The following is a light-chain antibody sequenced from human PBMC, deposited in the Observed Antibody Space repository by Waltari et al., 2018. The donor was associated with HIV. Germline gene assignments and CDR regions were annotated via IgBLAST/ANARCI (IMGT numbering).Light chain of an antibody. CDR1: SSNIGSHP. Sequence: QAVLTQQPSASGTPGQRVTISCSGSSSNIGSHPITCYQQLPRPAATLLIYSNNQRPSGVPDRFSGSKSGTSASLAISGLQSEDEADYYCAAWDDRLNGWVFGGGTMLAVL. V-gene: IGLV1-44*01. CDR3: AAWDDRLNGWV. CDR2: SNN. J-gene: IGLJ3*02.